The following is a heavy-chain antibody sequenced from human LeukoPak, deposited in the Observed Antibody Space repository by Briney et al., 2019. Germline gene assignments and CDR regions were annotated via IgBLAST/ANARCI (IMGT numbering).Heavy chain of an antibody. Sequence: ASVKVSCKASGGTFSSYAISWVRQAPGQGLEWMGGIIPIFGTANYAQKFQGRVTITADESTSTAYMELSSLRSEDTAVYYCASDYGGNYDAFDIWGQGTMVTVSP. J-gene: IGHJ3*02. V-gene: IGHV1-69*13. CDR2: IIPIFGTA. CDR3: ASDYGGNYDAFDI. CDR1: GGTFSSYA. D-gene: IGHD4-23*01.